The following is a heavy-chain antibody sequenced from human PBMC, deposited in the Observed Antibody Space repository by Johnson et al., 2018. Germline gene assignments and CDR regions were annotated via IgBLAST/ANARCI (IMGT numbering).Heavy chain of an antibody. CDR1: GFTFGDSA. Sequence: VQLVESGGGLVQXGRSXRLXCTASGFTFGDSAMSWFRQAPGKGLEWVGFIRSKAYGGTTEYAASVKGRFTISRDDSKSIAYLQMNSLKTEDTAVYYWTRLMGGMDVWGQGTTVTVSS. J-gene: IGHJ6*02. CDR3: TRLMGGMDV. V-gene: IGHV3-49*03. D-gene: IGHD3-10*01. CDR2: IRSKAYGGTT.